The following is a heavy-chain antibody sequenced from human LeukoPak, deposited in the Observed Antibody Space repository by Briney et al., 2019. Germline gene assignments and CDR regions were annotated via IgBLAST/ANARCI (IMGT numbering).Heavy chain of an antibody. CDR2: IKQDGSEK. V-gene: IGHV3-7*03. CDR3: ARYGQLGD. D-gene: IGHD6-6*01. CDR1: GFIFSSYW. J-gene: IGHJ4*02. Sequence: GGSLRLSCVTSGFIFSSYWMSWVRQAPGKGLEWVALIKQDGSEKYYVDSVKGRFTMSRDNAESSLYLQMNSLRVEDTAMYYCARYGQLGDWGRGTLVTVSS.